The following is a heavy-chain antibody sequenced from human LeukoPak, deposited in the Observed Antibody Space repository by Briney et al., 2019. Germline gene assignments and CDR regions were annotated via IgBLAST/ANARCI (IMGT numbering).Heavy chain of an antibody. Sequence: PGGSLRLSCAASGFTFSNYGMHWVRQAPGKGLEWVALISFDGSQKYYADSVKGRFTISRDNSKSTVYLQMNSLRVEDAAVYYCARVGPAAVQRGYYYYMDVWGKGTTVTVSS. CDR1: GFTFSNYG. J-gene: IGHJ6*03. D-gene: IGHD6-13*01. V-gene: IGHV3-30*02. CDR3: ARVGPAAVQRGYYYYMDV. CDR2: ISFDGSQK.